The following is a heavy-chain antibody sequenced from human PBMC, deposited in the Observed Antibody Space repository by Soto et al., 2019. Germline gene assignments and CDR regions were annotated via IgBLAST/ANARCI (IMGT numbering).Heavy chain of an antibody. CDR2: IYWDDDR. V-gene: IGHV2-5*02. CDR3: SQITPFDFKGYYFDY. CDR1: GFSLSTTTVG. Sequence: QITLKESGPTLVKPTQTLTLTCTFSGFSLSTTTVGVGWIRQPPGKALEWLALIYWDDDRRYTPSLKNRLTTTTDPPGAQVVLTMTNMDPVDTATYYFSQITPFDFKGYYFDYWGPGILVTVSS. J-gene: IGHJ4*02. D-gene: IGHD3-16*01.